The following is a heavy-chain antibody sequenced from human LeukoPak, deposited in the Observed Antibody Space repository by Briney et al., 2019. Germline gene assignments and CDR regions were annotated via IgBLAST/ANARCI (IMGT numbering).Heavy chain of an antibody. CDR2: FDPEDGET. CDR1: GYTLTELS. V-gene: IGHV1-24*01. J-gene: IGHJ6*02. CDR3: ATAVDTIVVVPAASVKYGMDV. D-gene: IGHD2-2*01. Sequence: ASVKVSCKVSGYTLTELSMHWVRQAPGKGLEWMGGFDPEDGETIYAQKFQGRVTMTEDTSTDTAYMELSSLRSEDTAVYYCATAVDTIVVVPAASVKYGMDVWGQGTTVTVS.